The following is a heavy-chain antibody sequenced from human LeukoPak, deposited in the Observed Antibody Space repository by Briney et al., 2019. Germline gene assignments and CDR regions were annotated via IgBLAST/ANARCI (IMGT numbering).Heavy chain of an antibody. D-gene: IGHD1-26*01. CDR2: IYYSGST. J-gene: IGHJ4*02. CDR1: GGSISNSSYY. Sequence: PSETLSLTCTVSGGSISNSSYYWGWIRQPPGKGLEWIGSIYYSGSTYYNPSLKSRVTISVDTSKNQFSLKLSSVTAADTAVYYCARIVGATPGPFDYWGQGTLVTVSS. CDR3: ARIVGATPGPFDY. V-gene: IGHV4-39*01.